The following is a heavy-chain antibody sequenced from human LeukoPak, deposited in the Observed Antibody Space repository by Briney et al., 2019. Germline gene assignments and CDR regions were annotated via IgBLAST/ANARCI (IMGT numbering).Heavy chain of an antibody. CDR2: FYTGDKT. Sequence: PGGSLRLSCAVSGITVSSEYLGWVRQPPGKGLEWVSVFYTGDKTYYSDSVKGRFTSSRDSSKNTLYLQMTNLSPEDTAVYYCARDLPDIMDVWGQGTTVTVSS. V-gene: IGHV3-66*01. J-gene: IGHJ6*01. CDR3: ARDLPDIMDV. CDR1: GITVSSEY.